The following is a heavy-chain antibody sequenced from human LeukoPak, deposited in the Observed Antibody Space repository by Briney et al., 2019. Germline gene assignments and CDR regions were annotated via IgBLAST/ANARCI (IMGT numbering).Heavy chain of an antibody. Sequence: GGSLRLSCDASGFKFNNHWMSWIRQAPGKGLEWVAKIKEDGTKKKYVDSVKGRFTISRDNAQMSLNLQLTSLRAEDTAVYYCAKDDAFDIWGQGTMVTVSS. CDR2: IKEDGTKK. CDR1: GFKFNNHW. J-gene: IGHJ3*02. V-gene: IGHV3-7*01. CDR3: AKDDAFDI.